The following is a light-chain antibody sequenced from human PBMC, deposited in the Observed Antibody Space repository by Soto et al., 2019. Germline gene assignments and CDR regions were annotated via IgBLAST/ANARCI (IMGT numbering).Light chain of an antibody. V-gene: IGKV3-11*01. CDR1: QSVASH. CDR3: HQRSNWLVT. CDR2: DAS. J-gene: IGKJ5*01. Sequence: EIVMTQSPATLSVSPGERVTPSRRASQSVASHLAWYQQKRGQAPRLIIYDASNRATGIPARFSGSGSGTDFTLTISSLEPEDFAVYYCHQRSNWLVTLGQGTRLEIK.